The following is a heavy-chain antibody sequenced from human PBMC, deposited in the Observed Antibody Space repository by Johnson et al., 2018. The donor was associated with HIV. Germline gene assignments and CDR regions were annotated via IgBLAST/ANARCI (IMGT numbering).Heavy chain of an antibody. CDR3: ARDAIRFGGVEFGESVGLRWAM. J-gene: IGHJ1*01. CDR2: IFPAGDT. D-gene: IGHD3-16*01. V-gene: IGHV3-23*04. CDR1: GFNFSSYA. Sequence: MQLVESGGGLVQPGGSLRLSCAASGFNFSSYAMSWVRQAPGKGLEWVSAIFPAGDTYYPGSVKGRFTISRDNSKNTLYLQMNSLRAEDTAVYYCARDAIRFGGVEFGESVGLRWAMWG.